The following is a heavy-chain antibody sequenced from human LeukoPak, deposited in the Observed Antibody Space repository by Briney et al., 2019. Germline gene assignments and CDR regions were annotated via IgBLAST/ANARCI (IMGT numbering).Heavy chain of an antibody. Sequence: GGSLRLSCTGSGFTFSSHWMSWVRQAPGRGLEWVANIKEDGSETYYLDSVKGRFTISRDNAKNSLYLQMNSLRAEDTAVYYCAGYGGNSFWGQGTLVTVSS. CDR3: AGYGGNSF. J-gene: IGHJ4*02. V-gene: IGHV3-7*01. CDR1: GFTFSSHW. CDR2: IKEDGSET. D-gene: IGHD4-23*01.